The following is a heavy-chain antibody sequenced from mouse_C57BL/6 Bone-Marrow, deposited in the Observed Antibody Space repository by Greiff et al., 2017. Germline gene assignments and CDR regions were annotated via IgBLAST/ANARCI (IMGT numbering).Heavy chain of an antibody. V-gene: IGHV1-81*01. J-gene: IGHJ3*01. D-gene: IGHD2-3*01. CDR2: VYPRSGNS. Sequence: VKLQQSGAELARPGASVKLSCKASGYTFTSYGISWVKQRTGPGLEWIGEVYPRSGNSYYNEKFKGKATMTADKSSSTVYMELRSVTSEDAAVYCCARRRDDVDPCFAYWGQGTTVTVSA. CDR3: ARRRDDVDPCFAY. CDR1: GYTFTSYG.